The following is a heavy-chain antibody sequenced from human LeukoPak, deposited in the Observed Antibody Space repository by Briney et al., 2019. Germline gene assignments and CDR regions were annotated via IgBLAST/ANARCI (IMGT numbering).Heavy chain of an antibody. CDR2: IYPGDSDT. D-gene: IGHD3-10*01. J-gene: IGHJ4*02. Sequence: PGESLKISCKGSGYRFADSWIGWVRQMPGKGLEWMGLIYPGDSDTRYSPSFQGQVSISVDKSISTTFLQWSSLKASDTAMYYCARQYGRPYDYWGQGTLVSVSS. V-gene: IGHV5-51*01. CDR1: GYRFADSW. CDR3: ARQYGRPYDY.